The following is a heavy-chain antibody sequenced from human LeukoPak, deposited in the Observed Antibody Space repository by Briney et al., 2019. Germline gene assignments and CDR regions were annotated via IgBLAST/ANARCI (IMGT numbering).Heavy chain of an antibody. CDR1: GGSFSGYY. V-gene: IGHV4-34*01. D-gene: IGHD3-3*01. J-gene: IGHJ5*02. CDR2: INHSGST. CDR3: ARGPLRSGYYRPNWFDP. Sequence: SETLSLTCAVYGGSFSGYYWSWIRQPPGKGLEWIGEINHSGSTNYNPSLKSRVTISVDTSENQFSLKLSSVTAADTAVYYCARGPLRSGYYRPNWFDPWGQGTLVTVSS.